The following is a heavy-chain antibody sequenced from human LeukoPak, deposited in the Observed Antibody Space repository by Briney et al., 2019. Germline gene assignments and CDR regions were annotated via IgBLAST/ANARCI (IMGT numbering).Heavy chain of an antibody. D-gene: IGHD4-23*01. Sequence: ASVKVSCKASGYTFTGYYMHWVRQAPGQGLEWMGWINPNSGGTNYAQKFQGRVTMTRDTSTSTVYMELSSLRSEDTAVYYCGRGGLGYSTYYFDYWGQGTLVTVSS. J-gene: IGHJ4*02. V-gene: IGHV1-2*02. CDR2: INPNSGGT. CDR1: GYTFTGYY. CDR3: GRGGLGYSTYYFDY.